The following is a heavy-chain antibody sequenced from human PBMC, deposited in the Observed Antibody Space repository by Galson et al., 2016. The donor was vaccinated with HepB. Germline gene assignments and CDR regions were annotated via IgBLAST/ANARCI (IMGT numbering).Heavy chain of an antibody. CDR2: TYFRSKWQA. D-gene: IGHD6-19*01. CDR1: GDSVSSNSAA. J-gene: IGHJ6*03. V-gene: IGHV6-1*01. CDR3: VRDRGEQWLAPWGRDYYYHMED. Sequence: CAISGDSVSSNSAAWNWIRQSPSRGLEWLGRTYFRSKWQADYAVSVKSRIIIKPDTVKNQFSLQLKSVTPEDTAVYYCVRDRGEQWLAPWGRDYYYHMEDWGKGTTVTVSS.